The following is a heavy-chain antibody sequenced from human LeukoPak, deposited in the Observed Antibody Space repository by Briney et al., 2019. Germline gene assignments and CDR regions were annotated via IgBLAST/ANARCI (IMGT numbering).Heavy chain of an antibody. D-gene: IGHD4-23*01. J-gene: IGHJ4*02. CDR2: ISYDGSNK. Sequence: GGSLRLSCAASGFTFSSYGIHWVRQAPGKGLEWVAVISYDGSNKYCADSVKGRFTISRDNSKNTLYLQMNSLRAEDTAVYYCAKAGTTVITNYYFDYWGQGTLVTVSS. CDR1: GFTFSSYG. CDR3: AKAGTTVITNYYFDY. V-gene: IGHV3-30*18.